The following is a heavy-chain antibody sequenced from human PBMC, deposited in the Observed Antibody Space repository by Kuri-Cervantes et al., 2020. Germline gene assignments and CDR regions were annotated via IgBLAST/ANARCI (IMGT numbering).Heavy chain of an antibody. CDR3: ARYTLDYGGNSGFNY. V-gene: IGHV4-39*01. CDR1: GGSISSSSRAYY. Sequence: SETLSLTCTVSGGSISSSSRAYYWGWIRQPPGKGLEYIGSIYYSGTTYYSPSLKSRVTISIDTSKNQFSLKLSSVTAADTAVYYCARYTLDYGGNSGFNYWGQGTPVTVSS. J-gene: IGHJ4*02. D-gene: IGHD4-23*01. CDR2: IYYSGTT.